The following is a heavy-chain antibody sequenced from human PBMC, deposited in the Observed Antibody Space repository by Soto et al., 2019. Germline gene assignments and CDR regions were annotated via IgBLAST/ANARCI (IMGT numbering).Heavy chain of an antibody. V-gene: IGHV1-2*02. CDR2: VNINTGGT. CDR1: GYSFTGHY. J-gene: IGHJ6*02. Sequence: QVQHVQSGAEVKKPGDSVKVSCKASGYSFTGHYMHWVRRAPGQGLEWMGWVNINTGGTDYAQEFQGRVTMTTATSIRTVYLEVTRLKFDDTASYYCARDPSSFLGRVYGMDVWGQGTEVTVSS. CDR3: ARDPSSFLGRVYGMDV.